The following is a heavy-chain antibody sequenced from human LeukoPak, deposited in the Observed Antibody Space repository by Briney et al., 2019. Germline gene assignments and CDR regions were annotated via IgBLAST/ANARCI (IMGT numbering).Heavy chain of an antibody. CDR1: GFTFSSYS. V-gene: IGHV3-23*01. J-gene: IGHJ3*02. CDR3: AKDVVVVTAGGDAFDI. CDR2: ISGSGGST. D-gene: IGHD2-21*02. Sequence: GGSLRLSCAASGFTFSSYSMNWVRQAPGKGLEWVSTISGSGGSTHYADSVKGRFTISRDNSKSTLYLQMNSLRAEDTAVYYCAKDVVVVTAGGDAFDIWGQGTMVTVSS.